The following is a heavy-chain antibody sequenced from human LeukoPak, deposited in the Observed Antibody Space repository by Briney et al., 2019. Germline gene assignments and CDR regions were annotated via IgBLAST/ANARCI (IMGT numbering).Heavy chain of an antibody. CDR2: IKQDGSEK. V-gene: IGHV3-7*01. D-gene: IGHD3-3*01. Sequence: EGSLRLSCAASGFTFSSYWMSWVRQAPGKGLEWVANIKQDGSEKYYVDSVKGRFTISRDNAKNSLYLQMNSLRAEDTAVYYCARWCSMGTVLRFLEWHAFDFWGQGTMVTVSS. CDR1: GFTFSSYW. CDR3: ARWCSMGTVLRFLEWHAFDF. J-gene: IGHJ3*01.